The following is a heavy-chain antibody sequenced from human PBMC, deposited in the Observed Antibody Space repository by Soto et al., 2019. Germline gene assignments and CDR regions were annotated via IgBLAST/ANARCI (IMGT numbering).Heavy chain of an antibody. D-gene: IGHD6-19*01. Sequence: APVKVSCKASGYTFSGFYMHWVRQAPGQGLEWMGWINPNSGGTKSAEKFQGRVTMTRDTSISTAYMELSRLTSDDTAVYYCAGGAVTGTAGLDFWCQGTQVTVSS. V-gene: IGHV1-2*02. CDR1: GYTFSGFY. CDR2: INPNSGGT. J-gene: IGHJ4*02. CDR3: AGGAVTGTAGLDF.